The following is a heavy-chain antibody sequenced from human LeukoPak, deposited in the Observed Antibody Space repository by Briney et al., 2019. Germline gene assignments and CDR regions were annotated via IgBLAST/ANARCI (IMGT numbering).Heavy chain of an antibody. CDR3: AIDISLDREYYFDY. CDR2: ISWNSGSI. CDR1: GFTFINYG. J-gene: IGHJ4*02. V-gene: IGHV3-9*01. Sequence: GGSLRLSCAGSGFTFINYGMIWVRQAPGKGLEWVSGISWNSGSIGYADSVMGRFTISRDNAKNSLYLQMNSLRAEDTALYYCAIDISLDREYYFDYWGQGTLVTVSS. D-gene: IGHD3-10*01.